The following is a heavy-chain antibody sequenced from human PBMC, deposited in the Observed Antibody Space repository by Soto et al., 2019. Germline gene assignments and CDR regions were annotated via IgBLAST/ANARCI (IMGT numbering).Heavy chain of an antibody. Sequence: QVQLVQSGAEGKKPGASVKVSCKASGYTFPSYDINWLRKPTGQGLEWMGWMNPNSGNTGYAQKFQGRVTMTRNTSISTAYMELSSLRSEDTAVYYCARWPDGYYYYGMDVWGQGTTVTVSS. J-gene: IGHJ6*02. V-gene: IGHV1-8*01. CDR1: GYTFPSYD. CDR3: ARWPDGYYYYGMDV. CDR2: MNPNSGNT.